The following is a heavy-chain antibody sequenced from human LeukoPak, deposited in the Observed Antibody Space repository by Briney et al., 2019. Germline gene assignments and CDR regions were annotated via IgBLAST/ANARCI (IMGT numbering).Heavy chain of an antibody. Sequence: GGSLRLSCAASGFTFSSYSMNWVRQAPGKGLECVSYISSSSSYIYYADSVKGRFTISRDNAKNSLYLQMHSLRAEDTAVYYCARGDSRSYSWFDPWGQGTLVTVSS. CDR2: ISSSSSYI. CDR1: GFTFSSYS. CDR3: ARGDSRSYSWFDP. J-gene: IGHJ5*02. D-gene: IGHD2-15*01. V-gene: IGHV3-21*01.